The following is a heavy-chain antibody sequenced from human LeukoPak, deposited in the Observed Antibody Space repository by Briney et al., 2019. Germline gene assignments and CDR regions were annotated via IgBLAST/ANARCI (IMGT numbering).Heavy chain of an antibody. D-gene: IGHD6-19*01. CDR3: ARAEFSSGDFDY. CDR2: IYTSGST. Sequence: SETLSLTCTVSGGSISSDSYYWSWIRQPAGKGLEWIGRIYTSGSTNYNPSLKSRVTISVDTSNNQFSLRLSSVTAADTAVYYCARAEFSSGDFDYWGQGTLVTVSS. J-gene: IGHJ4*02. CDR1: GGSISSDSYY. V-gene: IGHV4-61*02.